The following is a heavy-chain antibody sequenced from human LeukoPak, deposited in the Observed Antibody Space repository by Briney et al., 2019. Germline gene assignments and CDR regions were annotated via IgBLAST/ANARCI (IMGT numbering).Heavy chain of an antibody. Sequence: PSETLSLTCTVSGGSISSYYWSWIRQPPGKGLEWIGYIYYSGSTNYNPSLKSRVTISVDTSKNQFSLKLSSVTAADTAVYYCARTVGSWARQLWVEMYYFDYWGQGTLVTVSS. D-gene: IGHD5-18*01. V-gene: IGHV4-59*01. CDR3: ARTVGSWARQLWVEMYYFDY. CDR2: IYYSGST. CDR1: GGSISSYY. J-gene: IGHJ4*02.